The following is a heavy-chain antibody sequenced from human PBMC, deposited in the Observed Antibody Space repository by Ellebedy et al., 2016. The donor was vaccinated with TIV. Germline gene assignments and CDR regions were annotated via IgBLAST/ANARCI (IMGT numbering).Heavy chain of an antibody. CDR1: GGSISSYY. CDR2: ISYSGIT. D-gene: IGHD1-1*01. J-gene: IGHJ5*02. Sequence: SETLSLXXTVSGGSISSYYWSWIRQPPGKGLEWIAYISYSGITNYNPSLESRVTLSVDTSKNQFSLKLTSVSAADTAVYYCARHPWNDEGWLGPWGQGTLVTVSS. CDR3: ARHPWNDEGWLGP. V-gene: IGHV4-59*08.